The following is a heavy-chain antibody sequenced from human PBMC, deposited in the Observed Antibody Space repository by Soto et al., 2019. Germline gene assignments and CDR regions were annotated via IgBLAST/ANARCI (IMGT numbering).Heavy chain of an antibody. CDR2: IKQDGSEK. CDR3: ARGSGYSYGFDY. CDR1: GFTFSSYW. J-gene: IGHJ4*02. Sequence: GGSLRLSCAASGFTFSSYWMNWVRQAPGKGLEWVANIKQDGSEKYYADSVAGRFTISRDNAKNSLYLQMNSLRAEDTAVYYCARGSGYSYGFDYWGQGTLVTVSS. V-gene: IGHV3-7*01. D-gene: IGHD5-18*01.